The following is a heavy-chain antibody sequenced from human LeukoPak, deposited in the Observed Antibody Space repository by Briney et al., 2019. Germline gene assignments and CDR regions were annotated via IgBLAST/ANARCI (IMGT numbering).Heavy chain of an antibody. CDR1: GYTFTSYA. V-gene: IGHV1-3*01. CDR3: ARDLPLGGYSSSSGYMDV. D-gene: IGHD6-13*01. CDR2: INAGNGNT. Sequence: ASVKVSYKASGYTFTSYAMHWVRQAPGQRLEWMGWINAGNGNTKYSQKFQGRVTITRDTSASTAYMELSSLRSEDTAVYYCARDLPLGGYSSSSGYMDVWGKGTTVTVSS. J-gene: IGHJ6*03.